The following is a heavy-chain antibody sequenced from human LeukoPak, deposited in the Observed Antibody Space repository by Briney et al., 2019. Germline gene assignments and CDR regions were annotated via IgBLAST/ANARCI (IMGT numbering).Heavy chain of an antibody. V-gene: IGHV1-69*04. CDR1: GGTFSSYA. D-gene: IGHD3-10*01. CDR3: ARSGGYYGSGSYYFPEKFGAFDP. J-gene: IGHJ5*02. CDR2: IIPILGIA. Sequence: GASVKVSCKASGGTFSSYAISWVRQAPGQGLEWMGRIIPILGIANYAQKFQGRVTITADKSTSTAYMELSSLRSEDTAVYYCARSGGYYGSGSYYFPEKFGAFDPWGQGTLVTVSS.